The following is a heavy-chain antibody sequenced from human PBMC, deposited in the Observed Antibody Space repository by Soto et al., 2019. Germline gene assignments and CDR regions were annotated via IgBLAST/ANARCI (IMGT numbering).Heavy chain of an antibody. CDR1: GGSISSYY. D-gene: IGHD4-17*01. CDR2: IYYSGST. Sequence: SETLSLTCTVSGGSISSYYWSWIRQPPGKGLEWIGYIYYSGSTNYNPSLKSRVTISVDTSKNQFSLKLSSVTAADTAGYYCARASTTVYYYYGMDVWGQGTTVTV. CDR3: ARASTTVYYYYGMDV. V-gene: IGHV4-59*01. J-gene: IGHJ6*02.